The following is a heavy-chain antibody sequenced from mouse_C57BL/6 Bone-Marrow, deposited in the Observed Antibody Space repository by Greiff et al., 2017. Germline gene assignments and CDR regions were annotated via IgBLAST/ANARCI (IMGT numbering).Heavy chain of an antibody. CDR3: ARQPYYFDY. Sequence: EVKLMESEGGLVQPGSSMKLSCTASGFTFSDYYMAWVRHVPEKGLEWVANINYDGSSTYYLDSLKSRFIISRDNAKNILYLHMSSLMSEDTATYYCARQPYYFDYWGQGTTLTVSS. CDR1: GFTFSDYY. CDR2: INYDGSST. V-gene: IGHV5-16*01. J-gene: IGHJ2*01.